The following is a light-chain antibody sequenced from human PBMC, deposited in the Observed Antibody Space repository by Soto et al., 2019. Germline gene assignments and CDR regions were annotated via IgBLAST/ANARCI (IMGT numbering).Light chain of an antibody. V-gene: IGLV2-14*01. Sequence: QSALTQPASVSGSPGQSITISCTGTSSDVGGYNYVSWYQQHPGKAPKLMIYEVSNRPSGVSNRFSGSKSGNTASLTISGLQAEDEADYYCSSYTSSSTPQVFGGGTQLTV. J-gene: IGLJ3*02. CDR2: EVS. CDR3: SSYTSSSTPQV. CDR1: SSDVGGYNY.